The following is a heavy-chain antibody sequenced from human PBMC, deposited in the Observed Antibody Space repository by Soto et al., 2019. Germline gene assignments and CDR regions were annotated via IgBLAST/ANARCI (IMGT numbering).Heavy chain of an antibody. J-gene: IGHJ5*02. V-gene: IGHV3-48*02. D-gene: IGHD3-22*01. Sequence: GGSLRLSCAASGFTFSSYSMNWVRQAPGKGLEWVSYISSSSSTIYYADSVKGRFTISRDNAKNSLYLQMNSLRDEDTAVYYFARDGVGGIYYDSPNWFDPWGQGTLVTVSS. CDR2: ISSSSSTI. CDR3: ARDGVGGIYYDSPNWFDP. CDR1: GFTFSSYS.